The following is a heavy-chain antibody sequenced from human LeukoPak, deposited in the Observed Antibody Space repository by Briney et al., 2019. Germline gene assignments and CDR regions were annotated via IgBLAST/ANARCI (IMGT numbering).Heavy chain of an antibody. J-gene: IGHJ4*02. Sequence: SETLSLTCTVSGGSISSYSWSWIRQPPGKGLEWIGYMYYSGSTNYNPSLKSRVTISVDTSKNQFSLKLSSVNAADTAVYYCARAVYDYIWGSYRFDYWGQGTLVTVSS. CDR1: GGSISSYS. V-gene: IGHV4-59*12. CDR2: MYYSGST. CDR3: ARAVYDYIWGSYRFDY. D-gene: IGHD3-16*02.